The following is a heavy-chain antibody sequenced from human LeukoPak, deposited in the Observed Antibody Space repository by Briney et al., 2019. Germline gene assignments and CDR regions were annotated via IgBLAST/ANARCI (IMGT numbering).Heavy chain of an antibody. V-gene: IGHV3-23*01. CDR2: ISGGVGST. J-gene: IGHJ4*02. Sequence: TGGSLRLSCAASGFTFNNYAMSWVRQAPGKGLKWVSGISGGVGSTYYADSIKGRFTISRDNSKNTLYLQMNSLRADDTAVYYCARSGYNRFDSWGQGTLVTVSS. CDR3: ARSGYNRFDS. CDR1: GFTFNNYA. D-gene: IGHD5-24*01.